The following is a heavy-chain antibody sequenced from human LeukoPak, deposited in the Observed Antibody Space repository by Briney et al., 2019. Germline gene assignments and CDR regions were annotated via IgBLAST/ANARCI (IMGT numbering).Heavy chain of an antibody. D-gene: IGHD3-3*01. Sequence: PGGSLRLSCAASGFTFSSYSMNWVRQAPGKGLEWVATINQDGSEKYYVDSVKGRFTISRDNAKNSLYLQMNSLRVEDTAVYYCARVRELRYNAFWSGYQTGIGNDYWGQGTLVTVSS. V-gene: IGHV3-7*01. CDR3: ARVRELRYNAFWSGYQTGIGNDY. J-gene: IGHJ4*02. CDR2: INQDGSEK. CDR1: GFTFSSYS.